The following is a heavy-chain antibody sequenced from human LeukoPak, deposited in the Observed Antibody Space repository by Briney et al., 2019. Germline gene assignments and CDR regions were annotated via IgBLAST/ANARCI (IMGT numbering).Heavy chain of an antibody. Sequence: GGSLRLSCAASGFTFSSYAMHWVRQAPGKGLEWVAVISYDGSNKYYADSVKGRFTISRDNSKNTLYLQMNSLRAEDTAVYYCASRHSSGYGYDAFDIWGQGTMVTVSS. V-gene: IGHV3-30*04. D-gene: IGHD3-22*01. CDR1: GFTFSSYA. J-gene: IGHJ3*02. CDR2: ISYDGSNK. CDR3: ASRHSSGYGYDAFDI.